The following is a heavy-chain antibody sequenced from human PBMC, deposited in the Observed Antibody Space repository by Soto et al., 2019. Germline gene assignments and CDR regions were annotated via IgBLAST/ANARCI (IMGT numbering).Heavy chain of an antibody. D-gene: IGHD7-27*01. CDR3: ASRTGRNYYGMDV. Sequence: QVQLHESGAGLVKPSETLSLTCTVSGGSISHYYWTWIRQVPGKGLECIGYIHYSGSTNYNPSLKSRVTISVDTSKSQFSLKLTSVTAADTAVYYCASRTGRNYYGMDVWGQGTTVIVSS. J-gene: IGHJ6*02. V-gene: IGHV4-59*01. CDR1: GGSISHYY. CDR2: IHYSGST.